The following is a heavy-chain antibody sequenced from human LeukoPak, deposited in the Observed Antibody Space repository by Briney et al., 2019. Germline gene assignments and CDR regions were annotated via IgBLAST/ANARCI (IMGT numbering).Heavy chain of an antibody. CDR2: IRYDGNSN. CDR1: GFTFRSYG. Sequence: GGSLRLSCAASGFTFRSYGMHWVRQSPGKGLEWVAFIRYDGNSNYYADSVKGRFTISRDNSRSTLYLQMNSLRAEDTAVYYCAKEEVISGNHGVYFDYWGQGTLVTVSS. D-gene: IGHD3-22*01. CDR3: AKEEVISGNHGVYFDY. V-gene: IGHV3-30*02. J-gene: IGHJ4*02.